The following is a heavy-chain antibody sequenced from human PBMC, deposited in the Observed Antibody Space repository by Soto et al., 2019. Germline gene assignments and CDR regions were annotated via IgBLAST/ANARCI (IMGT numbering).Heavy chain of an antibody. V-gene: IGHV4-39*01. CDR2: IYYSGRT. J-gene: IGHJ1*01. CDR1: SGSISSSSYY. CDR3: ARLGGFLEWLLSPEYFQH. Sequence: QLQLQESGPGLVKPSETLSLTCTVSSGSISSSSYYWGWIRQPPGKGLEWIGTIYYSGRTYYTPSLKSRVTISVDPSKSQFSVRLSSVTAADTAVYYCARLGGFLEWLLSPEYFQHWGQGTLVTVSS. D-gene: IGHD3-3*01.